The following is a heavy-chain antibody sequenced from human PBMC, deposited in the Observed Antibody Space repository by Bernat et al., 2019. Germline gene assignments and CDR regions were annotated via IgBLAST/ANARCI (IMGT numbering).Heavy chain of an antibody. J-gene: IGHJ6*03. Sequence: EVQLVESGGGLVQPGGSLRLSCAASGFTFSSYWMSCVRQAPGKGLEWVANIKQDGSEKYYVDSVKGRFTISRDNAKNSLYLQMNSLRAEDTAVYYCARDREYYDFWSGYSYYYYYMDVWGKGTTVTVSS. CDR1: GFTFSSYW. D-gene: IGHD3-3*01. V-gene: IGHV3-7*01. CDR3: ARDREYYDFWSGYSYYYYYMDV. CDR2: IKQDGSEK.